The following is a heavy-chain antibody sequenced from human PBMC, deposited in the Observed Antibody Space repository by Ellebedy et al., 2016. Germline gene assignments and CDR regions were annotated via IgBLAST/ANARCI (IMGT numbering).Heavy chain of an antibody. CDR1: GFTFSSYG. CDR3: ARVTGYNYRDY. Sequence: GESLKISXAASGFTFSSYGMHWVRQAPGKGLEWVAVISYDGSNKYYADSVKGRFTIFRDNSKNTLYLQMNSLRAEDTAVYYCARVTGYNYRDYWGQGTLVTVSS. J-gene: IGHJ4*02. CDR2: ISYDGSNK. D-gene: IGHD5-24*01. V-gene: IGHV3-30*03.